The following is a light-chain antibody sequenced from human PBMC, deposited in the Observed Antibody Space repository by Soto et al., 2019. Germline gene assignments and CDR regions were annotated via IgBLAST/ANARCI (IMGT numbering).Light chain of an antibody. CDR1: QSVSSNY. V-gene: IGKV3-20*01. CDR3: QQYGTSPWT. CDR2: IAS. J-gene: IGKJ1*01. Sequence: EIVFTQSPGTLSLFPGERATLSCRATQSVSSNYLAWYQQKPGQAPRLLIYIASSRATGIPDRFSGSGSGTDFTLTISRLEPEDFAVYYCQQYGTSPWTFGQGTKVEIK.